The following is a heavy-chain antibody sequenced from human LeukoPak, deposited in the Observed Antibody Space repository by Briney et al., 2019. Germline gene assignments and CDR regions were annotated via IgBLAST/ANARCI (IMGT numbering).Heavy chain of an antibody. CDR3: ARGGSGSYLALTRY. Sequence: GGSLRLSCAASGFTFSSYSMNWVRQAPGKGLEWVSSISSSSSYIYYADSVKGRFTISRDNAKNSLYLQMNSLSAEDTAVYYCARGGSGSYLALTRYWGQGTLVTVSS. CDR2: ISSSSSYI. CDR1: GFTFSSYS. V-gene: IGHV3-21*01. J-gene: IGHJ4*02. D-gene: IGHD1-26*01.